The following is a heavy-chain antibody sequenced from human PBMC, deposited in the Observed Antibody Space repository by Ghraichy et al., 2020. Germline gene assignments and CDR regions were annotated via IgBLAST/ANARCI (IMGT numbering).Heavy chain of an antibody. D-gene: IGHD2-15*01. CDR3: AKVSVVVAATPDAFDI. CDR2: ISGSGGST. Sequence: GGSLRLSCAASGFTFSSYAMSWVRQVPGKGLEWVSAISGSGGSTYYADSVKGRFTISRDNSKNTLYLQMNSLRAEDTAVYYCAKVSVVVAATPDAFDIWGQGTMVTVSS. CDR1: GFTFSSYA. V-gene: IGHV3-23*01. J-gene: IGHJ3*02.